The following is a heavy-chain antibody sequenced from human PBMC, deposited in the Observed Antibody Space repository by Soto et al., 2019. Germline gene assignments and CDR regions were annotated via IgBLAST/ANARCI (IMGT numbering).Heavy chain of an antibody. V-gene: IGHV1-69*13. D-gene: IGHD5-18*01. J-gene: IGHJ4*02. CDR3: ARGYRYGYLAQSFDY. CDR1: GGTFSSYA. CDR2: IIPIFGTA. Sequence: SVKVSCKASGGTFSSYATSWVRQAPGQGLEWMGGIIPIFGTANYAQKFQGRVTITADESTSTAYMELSSLRSEDTAVYYCARGYRYGYLAQSFDYWGQGTLVTVSS.